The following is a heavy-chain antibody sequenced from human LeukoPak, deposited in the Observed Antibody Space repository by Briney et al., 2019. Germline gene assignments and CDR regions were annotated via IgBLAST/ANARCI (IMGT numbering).Heavy chain of an antibody. D-gene: IGHD6-19*01. CDR1: GFTFSSYA. CDR2: ISGSGGST. Sequence: QAGGSLRLSCAASGFTFSSYAMSWVRQAPGKGLEWVSAISGSGGSTYYADSVKGRFTISRDNSKNTLYLQMNSLRAEDTAVYYCARTAGWYDAFDIWGQGTMVTVSS. CDR3: ARTAGWYDAFDI. V-gene: IGHV3-23*01. J-gene: IGHJ3*02.